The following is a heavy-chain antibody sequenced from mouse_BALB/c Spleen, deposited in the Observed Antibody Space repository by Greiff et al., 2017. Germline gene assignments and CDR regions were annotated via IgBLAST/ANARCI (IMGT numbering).Heavy chain of an antibody. CDR2: IRNKANGYTT. D-gene: IGHD1-2*01. Sequence: EVHLVESGGGLVQPGGSLRLSCATSGFTFTDYYMSWVRQPPGKALEWLGFIRNKANGYTTEYSASVKGRFTISRDNSQSILYLQMNTLRAEDSATYYCARDYYGYGFAYWGQGTLVTVSA. CDR3: ARDYYGYGFAY. CDR1: GFTFTDYY. J-gene: IGHJ3*01. V-gene: IGHV7-3*02.